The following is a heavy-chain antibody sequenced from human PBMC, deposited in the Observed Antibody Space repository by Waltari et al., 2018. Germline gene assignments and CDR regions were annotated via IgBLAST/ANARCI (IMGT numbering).Heavy chain of an antibody. CDR2: SSYSGST. V-gene: IGHV4-39*01. CDR1: GCSISRSSSY. Sequence: QLQLHESGPGLVKPSETLSLACTVSGCSISRSSSYWGWIRQTLGKGLEWIGSSSYSGSTYYNPSFKSRVTISVDTSKNQFSLKLSSVTAADTAVYYCARPRGGYYRRFDYWGQGTLVTVSS. CDR3: ARPRGGYYRRFDY. J-gene: IGHJ4*02. D-gene: IGHD3-22*01.